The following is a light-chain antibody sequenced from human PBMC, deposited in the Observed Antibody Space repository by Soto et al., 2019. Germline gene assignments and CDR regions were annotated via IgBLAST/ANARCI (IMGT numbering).Light chain of an antibody. CDR3: QQYGRSGT. V-gene: IGKV3-20*01. J-gene: IGKJ1*01. CDR1: QSVSRTY. Sequence: EIVLTQSPGTLSLSPGERATLSCRASQSVSRTYLAWYQQKPVQAPRLLIYATSSRATGIPDRFSGSGSGTDFTLTISRLEPEDFAVYYCQQYGRSGTF. CDR2: ATS.